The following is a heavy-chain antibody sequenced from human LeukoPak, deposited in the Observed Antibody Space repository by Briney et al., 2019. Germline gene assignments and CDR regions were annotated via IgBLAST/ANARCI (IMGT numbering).Heavy chain of an antibody. D-gene: IGHD4/OR15-4a*01. CDR3: ARRAGAYSHPYDY. CDR1: GFTFSSYS. Sequence: GGSLRLSCAASGFTFSSYSMNWVRQAPGKGLEWVSSISSSSSYIYYADSVKGRYTISRDNSKNTLYLQMNSLRAEDTAVYYCARRAGAYSHPYDYWGQGTLVTVSS. CDR2: ISSSSSYI. J-gene: IGHJ4*02. V-gene: IGHV3-21*04.